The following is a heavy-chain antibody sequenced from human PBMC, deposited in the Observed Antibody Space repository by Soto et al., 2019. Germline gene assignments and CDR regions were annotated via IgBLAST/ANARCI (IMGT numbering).Heavy chain of an antibody. CDR1: GFTFSSYS. V-gene: IGHV3-48*01. D-gene: IGHD2-2*01. Sequence: GGSLRLSCAASGFTFSSYSMNWVRQAPGKGLEWVSYISSSSSTIYYADSVKGRFTISRDNAKNSLYLQMNSLRAEDTAVYYCAREPQNGKLNIVVVPAASTVMDVWGKGTTVTVSS. CDR3: AREPQNGKLNIVVVPAASTVMDV. J-gene: IGHJ6*03. CDR2: ISSSSSTI.